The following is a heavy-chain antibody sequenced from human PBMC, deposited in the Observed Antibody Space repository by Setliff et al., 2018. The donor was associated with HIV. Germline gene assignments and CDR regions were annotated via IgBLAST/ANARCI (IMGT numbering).Heavy chain of an antibody. D-gene: IGHD3-10*01. J-gene: IGHJ4*02. CDR3: ARGLGRGSGPYYNPPGY. Sequence: SETLSLTCAFNGGSFSGYYWMWIRQSPGEGLEWIGEINHSGNTNSNPSLKSRVTRSGDTSKNKFSLNLTSVAAADTAVYFCARGLGRGSGPYYNPPGYWGPGTLVTVSS. CDR1: GGSFSGYY. CDR2: INHSGNT. V-gene: IGHV4-34*01.